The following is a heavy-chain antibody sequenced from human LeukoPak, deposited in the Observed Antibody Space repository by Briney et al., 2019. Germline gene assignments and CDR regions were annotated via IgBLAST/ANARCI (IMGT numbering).Heavy chain of an antibody. Sequence: PSQTLSLTCAVSGGSISSGGYSWSWIRQPPGKGLDWIGYIYHSGSTYYNPSLKSRVTISVDRSKNQFSLKLSSVTAADTAVYYCARDQGHCSGGSCLNWFDPWGQGTLVTVSS. D-gene: IGHD2-15*01. V-gene: IGHV4-30-2*01. CDR2: IYHSGST. CDR1: GGSISSGGYS. CDR3: ARDQGHCSGGSCLNWFDP. J-gene: IGHJ5*02.